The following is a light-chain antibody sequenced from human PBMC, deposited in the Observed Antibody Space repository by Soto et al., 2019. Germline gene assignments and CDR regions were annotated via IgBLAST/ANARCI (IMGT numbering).Light chain of an antibody. CDR1: QTVSSGE. Sequence: EIVLTQSPGTLSLSPGERATLSCRASQTVSSGELAWYQQKPGQPPRLLIYGASSRATGIPDRFSGSGSGTDFTLTISRLEPEDFAFYYCQNYDASPPGYPFGQGTKLEIK. V-gene: IGKV3-20*01. CDR3: QNYDASPPGYP. CDR2: GAS. J-gene: IGKJ2*01.